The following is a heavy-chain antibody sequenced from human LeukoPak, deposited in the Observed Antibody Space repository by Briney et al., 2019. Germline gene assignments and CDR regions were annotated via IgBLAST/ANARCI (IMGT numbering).Heavy chain of an antibody. CDR3: ARVGGVGELFFSFDY. CDR1: GYTFTSYY. V-gene: IGHV1-46*01. CDR2: INPSGGST. Sequence: ASVKVSCKASGYTFTSYYMHWVRQAPGPGLEWMGIINPSGGSTSYAQKFQGRVTMTRDTSTGTVYMELSSLRSEATAVYCCARVGGVGELFFSFDYWGQGTLVTVSS. J-gene: IGHJ4*02. D-gene: IGHD3-10*01.